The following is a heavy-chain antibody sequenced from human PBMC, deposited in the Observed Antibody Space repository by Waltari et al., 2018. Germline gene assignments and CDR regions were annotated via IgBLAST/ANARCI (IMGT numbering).Heavy chain of an antibody. CDR3: ARHGGHSQQY. CDR1: GDSIDNNW. Sequence: QVQLQESGPGLVEPSGTLSLTCAVSGDSIDNNWWSWVRQPPGKGLEWIGQIDYNGITSHTPSLRSRVTISSDKSKNHFSLKLTSVTAADTAVYYCARHGGHSQQYWGQGTLVTVSS. V-gene: IGHV4-4*02. CDR2: IDYNGIT. D-gene: IGHD3-16*01. J-gene: IGHJ4*02.